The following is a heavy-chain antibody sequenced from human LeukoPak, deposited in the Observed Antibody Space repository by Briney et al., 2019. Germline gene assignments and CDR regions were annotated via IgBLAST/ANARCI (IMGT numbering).Heavy chain of an antibody. J-gene: IGHJ4*02. Sequence: SGTLSLTCAVSGGSISSSNWWSWVRQPPGKGLEWIGEIYHSGSTNSNPSLKSRVPISVDKSKYQFSLKLSSVTPADTAVYYCARVDILTGSALDYWGQGTLVTVSS. CDR3: ARVDILTGSALDY. V-gene: IGHV4-4*02. D-gene: IGHD3-9*01. CDR2: IYHSGST. CDR1: GGSISSSNW.